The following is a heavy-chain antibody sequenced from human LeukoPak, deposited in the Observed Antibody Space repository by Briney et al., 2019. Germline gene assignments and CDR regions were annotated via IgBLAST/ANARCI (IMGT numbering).Heavy chain of an antibody. CDR1: GSTFSSYA. CDR3: ANHLKTTVTTLNY. Sequence: PGGSLRLSCAASGSTFSSYAMSWVRQAPGKGLEWVSAISGSGGSTYYADSVEGRFTISRDNSKNTLYLQMNSLRAEDTAVYYCANHLKTTVTTLNYWGQGTLVTVSS. V-gene: IGHV3-23*01. CDR2: ISGSGGST. D-gene: IGHD4-17*01. J-gene: IGHJ4*02.